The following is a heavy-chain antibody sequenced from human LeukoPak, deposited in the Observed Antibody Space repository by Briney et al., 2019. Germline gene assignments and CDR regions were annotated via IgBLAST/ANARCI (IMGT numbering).Heavy chain of an antibody. CDR2: ISSSSSYI. CDR3: ARDSHSSGWYGNY. Sequence: GGSLRLSCAASGFTFSSYAMSWVRQAPGKGLEWVSSISSSSSYIYYADSVKGRFTISRDNAKNSLYLQMNSLRAEDTAVYYCARDSHSSGWYGNYWGQGTLVTVSS. D-gene: IGHD6-19*01. CDR1: GFTFSSYA. V-gene: IGHV3-21*01. J-gene: IGHJ4*02.